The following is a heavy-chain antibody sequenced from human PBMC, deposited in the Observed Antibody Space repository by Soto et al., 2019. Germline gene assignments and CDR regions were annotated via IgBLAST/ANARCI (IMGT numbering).Heavy chain of an antibody. CDR2: IYYSGST. V-gene: IGHV4-30-4*01. CDR1: GGSISSGDYY. Sequence: QVQLQESGPGLVKPSQTLSLTCTVSGGSISSGDYYWSWIRQPPGKGLEWIGYIYYSGSTYYNPSITNRVTISVDTSKTQFSLKLSSVTAADTAVYYCARVPSLHTYYYDSSGYPEVDYWGQGTLVTVSS. J-gene: IGHJ4*02. D-gene: IGHD3-22*01. CDR3: ARVPSLHTYYYDSSGYPEVDY.